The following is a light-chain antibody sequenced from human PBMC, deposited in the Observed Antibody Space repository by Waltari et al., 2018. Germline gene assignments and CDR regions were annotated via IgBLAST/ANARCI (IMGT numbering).Light chain of an antibody. Sequence: EIVLTQSPGTLSLSPGDRATLSCRASQSVSNNFLAWYQQRTGQTPRLLIYSASSRATGIPGRFSGSWSGTDFTLTITRLEPEDAAVYYCQQFHTSPRTFGGGTKVEVK. CDR2: SAS. CDR3: QQFHTSPRT. V-gene: IGKV3-20*01. J-gene: IGKJ4*01. CDR1: QSVSNNF.